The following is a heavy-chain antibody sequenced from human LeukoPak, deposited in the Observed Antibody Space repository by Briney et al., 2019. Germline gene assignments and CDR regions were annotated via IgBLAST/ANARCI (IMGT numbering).Heavy chain of an antibody. CDR1: AFTFSSYA. J-gene: IGHJ5*02. V-gene: IGHV3-21*01. D-gene: IGHD1-26*01. Sequence: PGGSLRLSCAASAFTFSSYAMSWVRQAPGKGLEWVSSISSSSSYIYYADSVKGRFTISRDNAKNSLYLQMNSLRAEDTAVYYCSYSLRFDPWGQGTLVTVSS. CDR3: SYSLRFDP. CDR2: ISSSSSYI.